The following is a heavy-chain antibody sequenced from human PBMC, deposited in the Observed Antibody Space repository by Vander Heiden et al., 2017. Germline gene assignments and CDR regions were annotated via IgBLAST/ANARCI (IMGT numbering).Heavy chain of an antibody. Sequence: QVQLVESGGGVVQPGRSRRLSCAASGVTISRYGMHWVRQAPGRGLEWVAVIWYDGSNKYYADSVKGRFTISRDNSKNTLYLQMNSLRAEDTAVYYCARVGPGYSSSRYRWYFDYWGQGTLVTVSS. CDR1: GVTISRYG. V-gene: IGHV3-33*01. CDR2: IWYDGSNK. D-gene: IGHD6-13*01. CDR3: ARVGPGYSSSRYRWYFDY. J-gene: IGHJ4*02.